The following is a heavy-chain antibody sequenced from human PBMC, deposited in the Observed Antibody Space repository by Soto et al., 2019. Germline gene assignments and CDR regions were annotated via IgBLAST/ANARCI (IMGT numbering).Heavy chain of an antibody. CDR1: GDSISSVDHY. CDR2: TYHSGST. Sequence: KTSETLSLTCTVSGDSISSVDHYWSWIRQPPGKGLEWMGYTYHSGSTHYNPSLNSRLTISIDTSTNRFSLNLTSVTAADTAVYFCARLRWETENNWFDPWGQGALVTVSS. D-gene: IGHD1-26*01. CDR3: ARLRWETENNWFDP. J-gene: IGHJ5*02. V-gene: IGHV4-30-4*01.